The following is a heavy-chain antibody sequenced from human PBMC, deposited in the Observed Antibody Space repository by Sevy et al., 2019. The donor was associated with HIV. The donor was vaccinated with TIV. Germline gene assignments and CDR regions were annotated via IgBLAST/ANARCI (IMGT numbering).Heavy chain of an antibody. CDR2: FDPEDGET. V-gene: IGHV1-24*01. J-gene: IGHJ4*02. CDR3: ATTKDYYDSSGYPFDY. CDR1: GYTLTEFS. Sequence: ASVKVSCKVSGYTLTEFSMHWVRQAPGKGLEWMGTFDPEDGETIYAQKFQGRVTMTEDTSTDTAYMELSSLRSEDTAVYYCATTKDYYDSSGYPFDYWGLGTLVTVSS. D-gene: IGHD3-22*01.